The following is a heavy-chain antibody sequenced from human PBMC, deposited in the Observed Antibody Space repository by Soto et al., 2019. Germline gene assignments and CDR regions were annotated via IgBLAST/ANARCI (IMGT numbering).Heavy chain of an antibody. CDR1: GFTFSSYA. V-gene: IGHV3-23*01. CDR2: ISGSGGST. D-gene: IGHD1-1*01. J-gene: IGHJ6*02. CDR3: AKDQGNDEGNYYYYGMDV. Sequence: GGSLRLSCAASGFTFSSYAMSWVRQARGKRLEWVSAISGSGGSTYYADSVKGRFTISRDNSKNTLYLQMNSLRAEDTAVYYCAKDQGNDEGNYYYYGMDVWGQGTTVTAP.